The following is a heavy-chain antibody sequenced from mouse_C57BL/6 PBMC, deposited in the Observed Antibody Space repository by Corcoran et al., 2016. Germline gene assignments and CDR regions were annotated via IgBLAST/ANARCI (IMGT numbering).Heavy chain of an antibody. V-gene: IGHV9-3*01. Sequence: QIQLVQSGPELKKPGETVKISCKASGYTFTTYGMSWVKQAPGKGLKWMGWINTYSGVPTYADDFKGRFAFSLETSASTAYLQINNLKNEDTATYFCARYSGSSYWYFDVWGTGTTVTVSS. D-gene: IGHD1-1*01. CDR3: ARYSGSSYWYFDV. CDR2: INTYSGVP. J-gene: IGHJ1*03. CDR1: GYTFTTYG.